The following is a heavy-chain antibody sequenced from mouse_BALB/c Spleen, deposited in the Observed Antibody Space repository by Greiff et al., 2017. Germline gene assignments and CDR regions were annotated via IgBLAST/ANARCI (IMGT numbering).Heavy chain of an antibody. CDR1: GYAFSSYW. V-gene: IGHV1-80*01. J-gene: IGHJ2*01. D-gene: IGHD1-1*02. CDR2: IYPGDGDT. CDR3: ARGGPCDY. Sequence: QVQLKQSGAELVRPGSSVKISCKASGYAFSSYWMNWVKQRPGQGLEWIGQIYPGDGDTNYNGKFKGKATLTADKSSSTAYMQLSSLTSEDSAVYFCARGGPCDYWGQGTTLTVSS.